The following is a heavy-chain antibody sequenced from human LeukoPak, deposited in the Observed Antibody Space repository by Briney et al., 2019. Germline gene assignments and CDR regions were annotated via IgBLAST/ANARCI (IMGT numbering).Heavy chain of an antibody. Sequence: KISCKGSGYSFTSYWIGWVRQMPGKGLEWMGIIYPGDSDTRYSPSFQGQVTISADKSISTAYLQWSSLKASDTAMYYCARLFSGLDYYDSSGYYYRAFDIWGQGTMVTVSS. V-gene: IGHV5-51*01. CDR2: IYPGDSDT. CDR1: GYSFTSYW. CDR3: ARLFSGLDYYDSSGYYYRAFDI. D-gene: IGHD3-22*01. J-gene: IGHJ3*02.